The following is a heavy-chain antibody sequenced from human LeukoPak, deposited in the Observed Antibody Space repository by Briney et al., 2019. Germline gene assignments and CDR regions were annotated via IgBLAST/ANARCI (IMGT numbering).Heavy chain of an antibody. Sequence: SETLSLTCTVSGGSISTSSYYWGWVRQPPGKGLEWIGNIFYSGSTYYSPSLKSRVTISVDTSKNQFSLKLSSVTAADTAVYYCARDPSPRDCSSTSCYIYFDYWGQGTLVTVSS. CDR2: IFYSGST. J-gene: IGHJ4*02. D-gene: IGHD2-2*02. V-gene: IGHV4-39*07. CDR1: GGSISTSSYY. CDR3: ARDPSPRDCSSTSCYIYFDY.